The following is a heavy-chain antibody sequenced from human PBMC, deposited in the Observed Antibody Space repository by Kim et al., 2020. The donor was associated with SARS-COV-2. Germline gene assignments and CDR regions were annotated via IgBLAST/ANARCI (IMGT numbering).Heavy chain of an antibody. V-gene: IGHV3-15*01. D-gene: IGHD6-13*01. CDR2: IKSKTDGGTT. CDR3: TTESIAAAGTFDP. CDR1: GFTFSNAW. J-gene: IGHJ5*02. Sequence: GGSLRLSCAASGFTFSNAWMSWVRQAPGKGLEWVGRIKSKTDGGTTDYAAPVKGRFTISRDDSKNTLYLQMNSLKTEDTAVYYCTTESIAAAGTFDPWGQGTLVTVSS.